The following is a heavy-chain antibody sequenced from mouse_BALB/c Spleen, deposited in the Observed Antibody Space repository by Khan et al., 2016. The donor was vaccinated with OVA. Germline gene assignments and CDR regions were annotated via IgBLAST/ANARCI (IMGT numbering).Heavy chain of an antibody. CDR1: GYSITSDYA. CDR3: ARSIMAN. Sequence: EVQLLETGPGLVKPSQSLSLTCTVTGYSITSDYAWNWIRQFPGNKLEWMGYISYSGSTSYNPSLKSRISITRDTSKNQFFLQLNSVTTEDTATYYCARSIMANWGQGTTRTVSS. J-gene: IGHJ2*01. CDR2: ISYSGST. V-gene: IGHV3-2*02.